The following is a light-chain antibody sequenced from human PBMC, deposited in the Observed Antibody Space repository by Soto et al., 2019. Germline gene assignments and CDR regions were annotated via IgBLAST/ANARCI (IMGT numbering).Light chain of an antibody. Sequence: DIQMTQSPSSLSASVGDRVTITCRASQSISNYLNWYQQKPGKAPKLLIYAASSLQRGVPSKFSGSGSGTDFTLTISSLQPEDFATYYCQQSYSTPRTVGQGTKLEIK. CDR3: QQSYSTPRT. J-gene: IGKJ2*01. CDR2: AAS. V-gene: IGKV1-39*01. CDR1: QSISNY.